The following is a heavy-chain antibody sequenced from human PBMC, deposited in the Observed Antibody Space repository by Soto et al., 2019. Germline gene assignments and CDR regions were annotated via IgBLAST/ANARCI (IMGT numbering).Heavy chain of an antibody. Sequence: SGGSLRLSCAASGFTFSSYSMNWVRQAPGKGLEWVSSISSSSSYIYYADSAKGRFTISRDNAKNSLYLQMNSLRAEDTAVYYCARARSQIAARILGYWGQGTLVTVSS. CDR3: ARARSQIAARILGY. V-gene: IGHV3-21*01. J-gene: IGHJ4*02. CDR2: ISSSSSYI. CDR1: GFTFSSYS. D-gene: IGHD6-6*01.